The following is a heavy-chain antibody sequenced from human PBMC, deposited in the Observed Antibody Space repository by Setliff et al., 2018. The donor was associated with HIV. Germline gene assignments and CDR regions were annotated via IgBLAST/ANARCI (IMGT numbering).Heavy chain of an antibody. CDR1: GYTFTNYD. J-gene: IGHJ4*02. CDR2: MNPNSGRA. V-gene: IGHV1-8*02. Sequence: ASVKVSCKASGYTFTNYDINWVRQSPGQGLEWLGWMNPNSGRAGSAQMFQGRLTMTRDTSTSTAYMELSSLKSEDTAVYYCARDPTGGAARFDYWGQGTLVTSPQ. CDR3: ARDPTGGAARFDY. D-gene: IGHD6-6*01.